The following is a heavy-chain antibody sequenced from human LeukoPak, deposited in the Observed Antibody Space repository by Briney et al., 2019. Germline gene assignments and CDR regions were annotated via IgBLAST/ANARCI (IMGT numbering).Heavy chain of an antibody. V-gene: IGHV4-61*08. Sequence: PSETLSLTCTVSGGSVDTIDYYWSWIRQPPGKGLEWIGYVYYHGGTNYNPSLKSRVTISVDTSKNQFSLKLTSVTAADTAVYYCARRVGTRDWYFDLWGRGTLVTVSS. J-gene: IGHJ2*01. CDR1: GGSVDTIDYY. CDR3: ARRVGTRDWYFDL. D-gene: IGHD1-14*01. CDR2: VYYHGGT.